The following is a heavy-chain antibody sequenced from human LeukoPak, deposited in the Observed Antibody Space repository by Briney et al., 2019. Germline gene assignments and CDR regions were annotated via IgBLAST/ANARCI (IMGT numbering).Heavy chain of an antibody. CDR2: IKQGGSEK. CDR3: AGSTTVVTPVDY. V-gene: IGHV3-7*03. CDR1: GFTFSSSG. Sequence: GGSLRLSCAASGFTFSSSGMHWVRQAPGKGLEWVANIKQGGSEKFFVDSVKGRFTISRDSAKNSLYLQMNSLRVEDTAVYYCAGSTTVVTPVDYWGQGTLVTVSS. D-gene: IGHD4-23*01. J-gene: IGHJ4*02.